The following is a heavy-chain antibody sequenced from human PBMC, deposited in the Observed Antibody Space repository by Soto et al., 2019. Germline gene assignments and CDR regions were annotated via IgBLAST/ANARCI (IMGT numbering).Heavy chain of an antibody. CDR3: AKPPPGT. V-gene: IGHV3-23*01. J-gene: IGHJ5*02. Sequence: EVQLLESGGGLVQPGGSLRLSCAASGFIFSNYAMSWVRQAPGKGLEWVSVISGSGGSTSYAESVKGRFTISRDNSKNTLYLQMNRLRAEETAVYYCAKPPPGTWGQGSLVTVSS. CDR2: ISGSGGST. CDR1: GFIFSNYA. D-gene: IGHD1-26*01.